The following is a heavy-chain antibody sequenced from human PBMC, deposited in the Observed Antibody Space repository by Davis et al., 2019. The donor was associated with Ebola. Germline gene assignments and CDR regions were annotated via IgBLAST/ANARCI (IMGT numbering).Heavy chain of an antibody. CDR2: IIPVSGVP. V-gene: IGHV1-69*13. CDR1: GGTFISYA. CDR3: ARDRYSDGSGYFFEQSH. D-gene: IGHD3-22*01. Sequence: SVKVSCKASGGTFISYAITWVRQAPGQGLEWMGGIIPVSGVPKYAQDFQGRVTITADESTSTAYMELSSLRSEDTAMYYCARDRYSDGSGYFFEQSHWGQGTLVTVSS. J-gene: IGHJ4*02.